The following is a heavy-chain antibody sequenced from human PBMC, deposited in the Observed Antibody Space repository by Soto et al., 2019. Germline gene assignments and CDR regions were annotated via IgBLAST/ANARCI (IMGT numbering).Heavy chain of an antibody. CDR2: IIPIFGTA. D-gene: IGHD6-19*01. J-gene: IGHJ6*02. CDR1: GGTFSSYA. V-gene: IGHV1-69*12. Sequence: QVQLVQSGAEVKKPGSSVKVSCKASGGTFSSYAISWVRQAPGQGLEWMGGIIPIFGTANYAQKFQGRVTITADESTSTAYMELSSLRSEDTAVYYCARDRIVAVAVYYYYYGMDVWGQGTTVTVSS. CDR3: ARDRIVAVAVYYYYYGMDV.